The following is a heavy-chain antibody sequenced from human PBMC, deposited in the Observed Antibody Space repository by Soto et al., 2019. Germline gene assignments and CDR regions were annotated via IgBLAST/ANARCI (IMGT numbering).Heavy chain of an antibody. J-gene: IGHJ4*02. CDR2: IYYSGST. CDR1: GGSISSSSYY. V-gene: IGHV4-39*01. D-gene: IGHD6-13*01. Sequence: SETLSLTCTVSGGSISSSSYYWGWIRQPPGRGLEWIGSIYYSGSTYYNPSLKSRVTISVDTSKNQFSLKLSSVTAADTAVYYCARTYSSSWYWNFDYWGQGTLVTVSS. CDR3: ARTYSSSWYWNFDY.